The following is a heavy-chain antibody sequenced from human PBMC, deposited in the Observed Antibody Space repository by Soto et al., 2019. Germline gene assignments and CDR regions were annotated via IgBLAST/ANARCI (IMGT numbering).Heavy chain of an antibody. Sequence: QVQLVQSGAEVKKPGASVKVTCKASGYTFTSYGISWVRQAPGQGLEWMGWISAYNGNTNYAQKLQGRVTMTTDTSTSIAYMELRSLRSDDTAVYYCARDPGSCSSTSCSGAYYYYGMDVWGQGTTVTVSS. D-gene: IGHD2-2*01. CDR1: GYTFTSYG. CDR2: ISAYNGNT. J-gene: IGHJ6*02. V-gene: IGHV1-18*01. CDR3: ARDPGSCSSTSCSGAYYYYGMDV.